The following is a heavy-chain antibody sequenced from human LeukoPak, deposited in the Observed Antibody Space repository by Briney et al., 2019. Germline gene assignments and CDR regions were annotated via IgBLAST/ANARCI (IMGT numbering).Heavy chain of an antibody. CDR2: IRSKAYGGTT. J-gene: IGHJ4*02. Sequence: PGGSLRLSCTASGFTFGDYAMSWFRQAPGKGLEWVGFIRSKAYGGTTEYAASVKGRFTISRDDSKSIAYLQMNSLKTEDTAVYYCTSPLLWFGKLSYYFDYRGQGTLVTVSS. D-gene: IGHD3-10*01. CDR1: GFTFGDYA. CDR3: TSPLLWFGKLSYYFDY. V-gene: IGHV3-49*03.